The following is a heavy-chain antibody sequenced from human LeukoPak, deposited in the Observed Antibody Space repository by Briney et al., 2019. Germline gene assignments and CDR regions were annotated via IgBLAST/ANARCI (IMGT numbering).Heavy chain of an antibody. Sequence: GGSLRLSCAASGFTFSSYSMNWVRQAPGKGLEWVSSISSRSSYINYADSVKGRFTISRDNAKNSLYLQMNSLRAEDTAVYYCARDQVTVVRGVIITGSGGAPRYYYYMDVWGKGTTVTVSS. D-gene: IGHD3-10*01. CDR1: GFTFSSYS. CDR3: ARDQVTVVRGVIITGSGGAPRYYYYMDV. J-gene: IGHJ6*03. CDR2: ISSRSSYI. V-gene: IGHV3-21*01.